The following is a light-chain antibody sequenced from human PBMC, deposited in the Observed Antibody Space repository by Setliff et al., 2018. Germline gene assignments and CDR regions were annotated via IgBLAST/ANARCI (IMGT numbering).Light chain of an antibody. Sequence: QSVLTQPASVSGSPGQSITISCTGTSSDVGGYNYVSWYQQHPGKAPKLMIYDVSNRPSGVSNRSSGSKSGNTASLTISGLQAEDEADYYCSSYTSSSTSYVFGTGTKV. CDR1: SSDVGGYNY. CDR2: DVS. J-gene: IGLJ1*01. V-gene: IGLV2-14*03. CDR3: SSYTSSSTSYV.